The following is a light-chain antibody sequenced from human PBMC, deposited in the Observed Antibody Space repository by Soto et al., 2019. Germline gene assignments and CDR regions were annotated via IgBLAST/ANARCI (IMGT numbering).Light chain of an antibody. J-gene: IGLJ1*01. CDR1: SSDVGGYNY. Sequence: SALTQPASVSGSPGQSITISCSGTSSDVGGYNYVSWYQQHPGKVPKLMIYDVSDRPSGVSSRFAASKSGNTASLTISGLQAEDEADYYCASYTRSNSYLFGTGTKVTVL. CDR3: ASYTRSNSYL. V-gene: IGLV2-14*03. CDR2: DVS.